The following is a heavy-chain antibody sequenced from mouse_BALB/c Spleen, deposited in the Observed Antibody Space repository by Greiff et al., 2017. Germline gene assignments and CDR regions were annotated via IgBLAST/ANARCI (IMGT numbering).Heavy chain of an antibody. J-gene: IGHJ4*01. CDR2: IWGDGST. D-gene: IGHD1-1*01. Sequence: VQRVESGPGLVAPSQSLSITCTVSGFSLTSYGVSWVRQPPGKGLEWLGVIWGDGSTNYHSALMSRLSISKDNSKSQVFLKLNSLQTDDTATYYCAPYTTVVATGDYYAMDYWGQGTSVTVSS. V-gene: IGHV2-3*01. CDR3: APYTTVVATGDYYAMDY. CDR1: GFSLTSYG.